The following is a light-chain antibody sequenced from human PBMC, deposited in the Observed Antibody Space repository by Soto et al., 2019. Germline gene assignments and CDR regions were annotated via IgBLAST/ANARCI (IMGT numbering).Light chain of an antibody. CDR1: EDIRNY. CDR3: QQYYIFPLT. Sequence: DLRMTQSPSSVSASVGDRVTITCRASEDIRNYLAWFQQKPGKAPKTLIYAASNFQSGVPPKFSGSGAGTDFTLTINGLEPEDFATYFCQQYYIFPLTFGGGTNVEI. CDR2: AAS. V-gene: IGKV1-16*02. J-gene: IGKJ4*01.